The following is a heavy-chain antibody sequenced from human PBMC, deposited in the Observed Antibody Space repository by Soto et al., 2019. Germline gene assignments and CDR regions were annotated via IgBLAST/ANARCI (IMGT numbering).Heavy chain of an antibody. CDR3: APEDHSIWRAENFYH. Sequence: QVQLVESGGGVVQTGRSLRLSWAASGLILSTRVMHWILQAPGKGLEWVAGISVDGASKDYADSVKGRFTVSRDHANHTVDVQLDTLHVEDTAVYYCAPEDHSIWRAENFYHWGTCTLVTVSS. D-gene: IGHD4-4*01. J-gene: IGHJ1*01. V-gene: IGHV3-30-3*01. CDR2: ISVDGASK. CDR1: GLILSTRV.